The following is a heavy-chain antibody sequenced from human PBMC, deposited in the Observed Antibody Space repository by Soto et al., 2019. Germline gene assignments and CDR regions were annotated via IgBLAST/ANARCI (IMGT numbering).Heavy chain of an antibody. D-gene: IGHD2-15*01. J-gene: IGHJ4*02. Sequence: SETLSLTCAVYGGSFSGYYWSWIRQPPGKGLEWIGEINHSGSTNYNPSLKSRVTISEDTSKNQFSLKLSSVTAADTAVYYCARGVRNIVVVVAATHFDYWGQGTLVTVSS. CDR3: ARGVRNIVVVVAATHFDY. V-gene: IGHV4-34*01. CDR1: GGSFSGYY. CDR2: INHSGST.